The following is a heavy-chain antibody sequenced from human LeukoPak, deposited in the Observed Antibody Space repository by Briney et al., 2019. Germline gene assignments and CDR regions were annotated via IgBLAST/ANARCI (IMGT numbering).Heavy chain of an antibody. Sequence: GASVKVSCKASGGTFSSYAISWVRQAPGQGLEWMGGTIPIFGTANYAQKFQGRVTMTEDTSTDTAYMELSSLRSEDTAVYYCATEFRTNGRAGAFDIWGQGTMVTVSS. V-gene: IGHV1-69*06. CDR2: TIPIFGTA. J-gene: IGHJ3*02. CDR1: GGTFSSYA. D-gene: IGHD1-1*01. CDR3: ATEFRTNGRAGAFDI.